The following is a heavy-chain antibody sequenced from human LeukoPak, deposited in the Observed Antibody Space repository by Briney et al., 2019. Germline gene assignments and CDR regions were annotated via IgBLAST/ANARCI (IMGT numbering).Heavy chain of an antibody. CDR3: ARRKEELRDGGYVGGALGY. J-gene: IGHJ4*02. V-gene: IGHV3-30-3*01. D-gene: IGHD5-12*01. CDR2: ISYDGSNK. CDR1: GFTFSTYA. Sequence: GRSLRLSCAASGFTFSTYAMHWVRQAPGKGLEWVAVISYDGSNKYYADSVKRRFTISRDNSKNTLYRQMNSLRAEDTAVYYCARRKEELRDGGYVGGALGYWGQGTLVTVSS.